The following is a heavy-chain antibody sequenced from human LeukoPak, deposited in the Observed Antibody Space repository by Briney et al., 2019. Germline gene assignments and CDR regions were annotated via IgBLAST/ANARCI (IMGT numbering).Heavy chain of an antibody. J-gene: IGHJ6*03. V-gene: IGHV3-23*01. CDR1: GFTFSSYA. D-gene: IGHD6-19*01. Sequence: GGSLRLSCAASGFTFSSYAMKWVRQAPGKGLEWVSTISGSGASTYYADSVKGRFTISRDNAKNSLYLQMNSLRAEDTAVYYCARVYSSGWTYYYYYYMDVWGKGTTVTISS. CDR2: ISGSGAST. CDR3: ARVYSSGWTYYYYYYMDV.